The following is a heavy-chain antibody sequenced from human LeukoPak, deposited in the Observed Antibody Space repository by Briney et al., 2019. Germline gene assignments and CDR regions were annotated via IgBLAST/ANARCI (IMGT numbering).Heavy chain of an antibody. CDR1: GFTFSSYS. Sequence: GGSLRLSCAASGFTFSSYSMNWVRQAPGKGLEWVAVISYDGSNKYYADSVKGRFTISRDNSKNTLYLQMNSLRAEDTAVYYCARDPLGTRPGFDYWGQGTLVTVSS. J-gene: IGHJ4*02. CDR3: ARDPLGTRPGFDY. V-gene: IGHV3-30*03. CDR2: ISYDGSNK. D-gene: IGHD1-1*01.